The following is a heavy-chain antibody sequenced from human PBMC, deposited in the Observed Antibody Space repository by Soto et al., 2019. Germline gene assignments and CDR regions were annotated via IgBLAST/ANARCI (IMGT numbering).Heavy chain of an antibody. V-gene: IGHV4-61*02. D-gene: IGHD3-3*01. J-gene: IGHJ4*02. Sequence: SGPTLVNPTQTLTLTCTFSGFSLSTTGMCVSWIRQPAGKGLEWIGRISTSGNVVSKSSLRSRLTMSVDTSKNQFSLRLTSVTAADTAVYYCARDNNDFWSLYPLAFDYWGQGALVTVSS. CDR3: ARDNNDFWSLYPLAFDY. CDR2: ISTSGNV. CDR1: GFSLSTTG.